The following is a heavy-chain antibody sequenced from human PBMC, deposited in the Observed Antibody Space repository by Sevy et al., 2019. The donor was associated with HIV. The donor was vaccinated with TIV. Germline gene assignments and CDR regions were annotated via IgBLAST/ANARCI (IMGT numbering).Heavy chain of an antibody. Sequence: GRSLRLSCVASQLRFEDSDMNWVRQVPGKGLQWVSGINWNAAATSYTDSVKGRFTISRDNAKNTLYFQMDSLRGEDTGLYFCAKEKSCGGACYYFDYWGQGALVTVSS. CDR2: INWNAAAT. V-gene: IGHV3-20*04. CDR3: AKEKSCGGACYYFDY. D-gene: IGHD2-21*02. CDR1: QLRFEDSD. J-gene: IGHJ4*02.